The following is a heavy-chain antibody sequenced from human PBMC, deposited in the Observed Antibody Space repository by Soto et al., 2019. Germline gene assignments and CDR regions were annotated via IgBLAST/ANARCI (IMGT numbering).Heavy chain of an antibody. J-gene: IGHJ5*02. CDR1: GGSFSGYY. CDR2: INHSGST. D-gene: IGHD6-13*01. Sequence: SETLSLTCAVYGGSFSGYYWSWIRQPPGKGLEWIGEINHSGSTNYNPSLKSRVTISVDTSKNQFSLKLSSVTAADTAVYYCARGHIAAAGTYGWFDPWGQGTLVTVSS. CDR3: ARGHIAAAGTYGWFDP. V-gene: IGHV4-34*01.